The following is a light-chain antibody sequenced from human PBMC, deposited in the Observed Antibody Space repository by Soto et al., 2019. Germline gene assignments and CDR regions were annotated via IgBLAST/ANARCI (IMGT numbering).Light chain of an antibody. CDR2: RNS. CDR3: QSYDSSLSGSV. CDR1: SSNIGAGYD. J-gene: IGLJ2*01. V-gene: IGLV1-40*01. Sequence: QSVLTQPPSVSGAPGQRVTISCTGSSSNIGAGYDVHWYQQLPGTAPKLLIHRNSNRPSGVPDRFSGSKSGTSGSLAITGLQAEDEADYYCQSYDSSLSGSVFGGGTKLTVL.